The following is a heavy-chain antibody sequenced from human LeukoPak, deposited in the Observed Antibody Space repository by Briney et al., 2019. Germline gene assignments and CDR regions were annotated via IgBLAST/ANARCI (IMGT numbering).Heavy chain of an antibody. V-gene: IGHV3-30*03. Sequence: GGSLRLSCAASGFTFSSYGMHWVRQAPGKGLEWVAVISYDGSNKYYADSVKGRFTISRDNSKNTLYLQMNSLRAEDTAVYYCASYCSSTSCYLAEYFQHWGQGTLVTVSS. CDR2: ISYDGSNK. CDR1: GFTFSSYG. D-gene: IGHD2-2*01. J-gene: IGHJ1*01. CDR3: ASYCSSTSCYLAEYFQH.